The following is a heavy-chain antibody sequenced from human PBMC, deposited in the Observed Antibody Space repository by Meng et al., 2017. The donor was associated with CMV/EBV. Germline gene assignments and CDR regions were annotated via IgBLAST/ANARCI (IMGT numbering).Heavy chain of an antibody. CDR2: LNPNSSGT. CDR1: GYTFTGYY. J-gene: IGHJ4*02. CDR3: ARAHYDSSGYYDFDY. V-gene: IGHV1-2*02. D-gene: IGHD3-22*01. Sequence: SGYTFTGYYMHWVRQAPGQGLEWMGWLNPNSSGTNYAQKFQGRVTMTRDTSISTAYMELSRLRSDDTAVYYCARAHYDSSGYYDFDYWGQGTLVTVSS.